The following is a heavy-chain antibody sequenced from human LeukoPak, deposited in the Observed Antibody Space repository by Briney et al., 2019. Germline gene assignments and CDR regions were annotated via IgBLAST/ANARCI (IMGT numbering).Heavy chain of an antibody. V-gene: IGHV3-23*01. CDR2: LSGSGGST. D-gene: IGHD2-15*01. CDR3: AKGGEVVSATRVDY. Sequence: GGSLRLSCAASGFTFSSYAMSWVRQAPGKGLEWASALSGSGGSTYYADSVKGRFTISRENSKNTLYLQMNSLRAEDTAVYYCAKGGEVVSATRVDYWGQGTLVSVSS. CDR1: GFTFSSYA. J-gene: IGHJ4*02.